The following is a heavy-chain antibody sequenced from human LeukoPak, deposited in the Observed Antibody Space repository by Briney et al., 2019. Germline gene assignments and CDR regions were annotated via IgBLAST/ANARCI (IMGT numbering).Heavy chain of an antibody. CDR1: GYTFTSFH. D-gene: IGHD3-9*01. CDR2: INPSGGGT. Sequence: ASVKVSCKASGYTFTSFHMHWVRQAPGQGLEWMGIINPSGGGTSYPQKFQGRVTMTRDTSTSTVYMELSSLRSEDTAVYYCARDSRFFILTGYPDYWGQGTLVTVSS. CDR3: ARDSRFFILTGYPDY. J-gene: IGHJ4*02. V-gene: IGHV1-46*01.